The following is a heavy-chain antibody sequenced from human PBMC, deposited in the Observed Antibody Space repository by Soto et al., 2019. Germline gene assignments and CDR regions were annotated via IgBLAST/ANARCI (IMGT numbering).Heavy chain of an antibody. J-gene: IGHJ6*02. CDR2: IWYDGSNK. CDR3: ARDDYGMDV. V-gene: IGHV3-33*01. Sequence: GGALRLSCAASGFTFSSYGMHWVRQAPGKGLEGVAAIWYDGSNKYYADSVKARFTICRENSKNTLYLQMNSLRAEDTAVYYCARDDYGMDVWGQGTTVTVSS. CDR1: GFTFSSYG.